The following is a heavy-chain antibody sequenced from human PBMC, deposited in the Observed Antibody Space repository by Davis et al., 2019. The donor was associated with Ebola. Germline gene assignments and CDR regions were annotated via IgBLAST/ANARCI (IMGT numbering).Heavy chain of an antibody. CDR2: INPNSGGT. CDR1: GYTFTGYY. D-gene: IGHD2-8*01. Sequence: ASVKVSCKASGYTFTGYYMHWVRQAPGQGLEWMGWINPNSGGTNYAQKFQGRVTMTRDTSISTAYMELSRLRSDDTAVYYCARAPVEVVLMVYAISWFDPWGQGTLVTVSS. V-gene: IGHV1-2*02. J-gene: IGHJ5*02. CDR3: ARAPVEVVLMVYAISWFDP.